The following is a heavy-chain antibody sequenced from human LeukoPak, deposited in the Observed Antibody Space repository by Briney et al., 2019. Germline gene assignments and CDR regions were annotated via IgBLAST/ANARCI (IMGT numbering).Heavy chain of an antibody. CDR3: ARESRSSRTIDY. CDR1: GYSFTSYW. CDR2: IYPSDSDT. D-gene: IGHD6-13*01. Sequence: GESLKISXKGSGYSFTSYWIGWVRQMPGKGLEWMGIIYPSDSDTKYSPSFRGQVTISADKSITTAYLQWSSLKASDTAIYYCARESRSSRTIDYWGQGTQVTVSS. J-gene: IGHJ4*02. V-gene: IGHV5-51*01.